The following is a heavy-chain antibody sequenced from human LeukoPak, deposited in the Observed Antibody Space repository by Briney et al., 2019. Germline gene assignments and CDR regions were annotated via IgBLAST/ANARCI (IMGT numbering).Heavy chain of an antibody. CDR3: ARDPLNEAVAGPGDYYYYGMDV. CDR1: GYTFTTYA. Sequence: GASVKVSCKASGYTFTTYAVNWVRQAPGQGLEWMGIINPSGGSTSYAQKFQGRVTMTRDTSTSTVYMELSSLRSEDTAVYYCARDPLNEAVAGPGDYYYYGMDVWGQGNPGHRLL. D-gene: IGHD6-19*01. J-gene: IGHJ6*02. V-gene: IGHV1-46*01. CDR2: INPSGGST.